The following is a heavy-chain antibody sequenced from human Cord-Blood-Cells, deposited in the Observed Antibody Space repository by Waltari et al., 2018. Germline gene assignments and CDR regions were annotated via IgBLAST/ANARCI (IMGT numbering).Heavy chain of an antibody. CDR2: INHSGST. Sequence: QWQRQQWGAGLLKPSASMSPTFAVCMGSISGDYWRCMRQPPGKGLEWIGEINHSGSTNYNPSLKSRVTISVDTSKNQFSLKLSSVTAADTAVYYCARWESSSSRTNWFDPWGQGTLVTVSS. D-gene: IGHD6-6*01. CDR3: ARWESSSSRTNWFDP. J-gene: IGHJ5*02. V-gene: IGHV4-34*01. CDR1: MGSISGDY.